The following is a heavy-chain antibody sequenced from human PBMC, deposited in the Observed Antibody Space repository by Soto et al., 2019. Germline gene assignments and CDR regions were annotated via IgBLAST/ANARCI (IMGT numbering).Heavy chain of an antibody. D-gene: IGHD6-19*01. CDR1: GFTFSSYA. CDR3: ARESWPIEVAGYMLH. J-gene: IGHJ4*02. CDR2: ISYDGSNK. V-gene: IGHV3-30-3*01. Sequence: PVGSLRLSCAASGFTFSSYAMHWVRQAPGKGLEWVAVISYDGSNKYYADSVKGRFTISRDNSKNTLYLQMNSLRAEDTAVYYCARESWPIEVAGYMLHWGQGTLVTVSS.